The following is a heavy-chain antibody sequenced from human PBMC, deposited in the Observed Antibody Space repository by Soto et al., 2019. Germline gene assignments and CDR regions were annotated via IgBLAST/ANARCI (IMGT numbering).Heavy chain of an antibody. CDR2: ISGSGGST. CDR3: AKSSSSWYYFDY. CDR1: GFTFSSSA. D-gene: IGHD6-13*01. Sequence: GGSLRLSCAASGFTFSSSALSWVRQAPGKGLEWVSAISGSGGSTYYADPVKGRFTISRDNSKNTLYLQMNSLRAEDTAVYYCAKSSSSWYYFDYWGQGTLVTVSS. V-gene: IGHV3-23*01. J-gene: IGHJ4*02.